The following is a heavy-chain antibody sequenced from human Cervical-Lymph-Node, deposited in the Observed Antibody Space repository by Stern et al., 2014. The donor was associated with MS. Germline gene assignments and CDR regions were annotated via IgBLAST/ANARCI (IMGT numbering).Heavy chain of an antibody. V-gene: IGHV3-74*02. J-gene: IGHJ4*02. CDR1: GFTFSNYW. D-gene: IGHD6-13*01. CDR3: TRSYYSSPEY. CDR2: INKDGSST. Sequence: EDQLVESGGGLVQPGGSLRLSCAASGFTFSNYWMHWVRQAPGKGLVWVSRINKDGSSTSYADSVKGRFTISRDNAKNTLYLQMNSLRAEDTAVYYCTRSYYSSPEYWGQGTLVTVSS.